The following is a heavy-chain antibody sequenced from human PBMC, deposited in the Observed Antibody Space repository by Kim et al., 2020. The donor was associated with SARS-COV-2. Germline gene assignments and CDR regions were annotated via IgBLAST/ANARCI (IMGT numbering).Heavy chain of an antibody. J-gene: IGHJ4*02. Sequence: SVKVSCTASGGTFGNYGFNWVRQAPGQGLEWLGMIIPMFDIRNYAQNLDGRVTITAVESTGTVYMELSGLRSEDTAVYFCARSTTQRDTSLYDTLGRFDYWGQGTLVTVSP. V-gene: IGHV1-69*13. CDR3: ARSTTQRDTSLYDTLGRFDY. CDR2: IIPMFDIR. CDR1: GGTFGNYG. D-gene: IGHD3-22*01.